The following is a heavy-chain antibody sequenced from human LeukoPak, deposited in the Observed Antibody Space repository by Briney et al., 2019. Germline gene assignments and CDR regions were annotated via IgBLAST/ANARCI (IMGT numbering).Heavy chain of an antibody. CDR3: ASSIAVAGTIDY. CDR2: IWYDGSNK. CDR1: GFTFSSHG. D-gene: IGHD6-19*01. V-gene: IGHV3-33*01. J-gene: IGHJ4*02. Sequence: QPGGSLRLSCAASGFTFSSHGMHWARQAAGKGLEWVAVIWYDGSNKYYADPVKGRFTISRDNSKNTLYLQMNSLRAEDTAVYYCASSIAVAGTIDYWGQGTLVTVSS.